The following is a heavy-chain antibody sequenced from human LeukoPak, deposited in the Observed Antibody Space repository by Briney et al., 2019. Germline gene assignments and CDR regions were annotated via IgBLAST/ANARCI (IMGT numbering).Heavy chain of an antibody. CDR3: ARDERYESSGYPFDY. J-gene: IGHJ4*02. CDR2: INPSGGST. CDR1: GYTFISYY. Sequence: SVMVSCKASGYTFISYYMNWVRQAPGQGLEWMGIINPSGGSTIYAQKFQSRVTITWETSTKTVYMELSSLRSKDTAVYYCARDERYESSGYPFDYWGQGTLVTVSS. D-gene: IGHD3-22*01. V-gene: IGHV1-46*01.